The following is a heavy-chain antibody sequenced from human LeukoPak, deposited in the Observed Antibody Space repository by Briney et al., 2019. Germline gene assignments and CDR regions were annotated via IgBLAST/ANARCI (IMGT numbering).Heavy chain of an antibody. Sequence: SETLSLTCSVSGGSITSSSSYWGWIRQPPGKGLEFIGSIYSSGSTYYKSSLKSRVTISIDMSKNQFSLKLTSVTAADTAVYYCARDSGQHLGYDWLHWGQGTLVTVSS. CDR1: GGSITSSSSY. J-gene: IGHJ4*02. D-gene: IGHD5-12*01. CDR2: IYSSGST. CDR3: ARDSGQHLGYDWLH. V-gene: IGHV4-39*07.